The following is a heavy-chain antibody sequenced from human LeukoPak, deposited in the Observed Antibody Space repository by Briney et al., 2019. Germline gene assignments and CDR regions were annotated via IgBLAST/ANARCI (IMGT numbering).Heavy chain of an antibody. CDR1: GFTFSSYW. Sequence: GGSLRLSCAASGFTFSSYWMHWVRQAPGKGLVWVSLINSGGSSTIYADSVKGRFTISRDNVKNTLYLQMNSLRAEDTAVYYCARGLTIFGVVTDAFDIWGQGTMVTVSS. V-gene: IGHV3-74*01. CDR2: INSGGSST. D-gene: IGHD3-3*01. J-gene: IGHJ3*02. CDR3: ARGLTIFGVVTDAFDI.